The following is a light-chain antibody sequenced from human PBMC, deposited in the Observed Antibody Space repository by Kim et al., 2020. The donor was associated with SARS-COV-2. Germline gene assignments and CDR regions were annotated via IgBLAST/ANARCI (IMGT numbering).Light chain of an antibody. J-gene: IGLJ3*02. CDR1: KLGDKY. V-gene: IGLV3-1*01. Sequence: SYELTQPPSVSVSPGQTASITCSADKLGDKYACWYQQKPGQSPVVVIYQDNKRPSGIPERFSGSNSGNTATLTISGTQAMDEADYYCQAWDSSSVVVFGGGTQLTV. CDR3: QAWDSSSVVV. CDR2: QDN.